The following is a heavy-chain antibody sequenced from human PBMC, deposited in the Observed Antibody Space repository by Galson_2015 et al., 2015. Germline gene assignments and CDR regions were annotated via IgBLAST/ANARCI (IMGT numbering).Heavy chain of an antibody. V-gene: IGHV3-9*01. J-gene: IGHJ6*02. CDR1: GFTFDDYA. CDR3: AKATMLRGEFYFYGMDV. D-gene: IGHD3-10*01. Sequence: SLRLSCAASGFTFDDYAMNWVRLVPGKGLEWVSTISWNSGTVGYADSVKGRFTISRDNAKSTLYLQVNSLRGEDTAVYHCAKATMLRGEFYFYGMDVWGQGTTVTVS. CDR2: ISWNSGTV.